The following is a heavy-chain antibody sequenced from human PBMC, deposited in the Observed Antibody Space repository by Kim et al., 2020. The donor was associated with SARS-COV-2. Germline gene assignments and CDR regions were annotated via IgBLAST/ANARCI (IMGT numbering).Heavy chain of an antibody. Sequence: GGSLRLSCAASGFTFSDYYMSWIRQAPGKGLEWVSYISNTGSTTYYADSVKGRFTISRDNAKNSLYLQMNSLRAEDTAVYFCARRRVWSGFYREGGFDYWGQGTLVTVSS. CDR2: ISNTGSTT. D-gene: IGHD3-3*01. CDR3: ARRRVWSGFYREGGFDY. J-gene: IGHJ4*02. CDR1: GFTFSDYY. V-gene: IGHV3-11*01.